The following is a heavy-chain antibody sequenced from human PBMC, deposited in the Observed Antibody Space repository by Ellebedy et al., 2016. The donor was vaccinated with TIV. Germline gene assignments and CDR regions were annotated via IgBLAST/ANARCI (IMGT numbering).Heavy chain of an antibody. Sequence: GESLKISCAASGFTVRNNYMSWVRQAPGKGLEWVSVIYSGGTTFYAESVKGRFTISRASSQNTLYLQMDSLRAEDTAVYYCASSPSQGYWGQGTLVTVSS. V-gene: IGHV3-53*01. CDR1: GFTVRNNY. CDR2: IYSGGTT. J-gene: IGHJ4*02. CDR3: ASSPSQGY.